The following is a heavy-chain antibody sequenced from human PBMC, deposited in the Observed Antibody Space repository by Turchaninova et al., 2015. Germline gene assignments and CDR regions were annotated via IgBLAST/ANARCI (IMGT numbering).Heavy chain of an antibody. D-gene: IGHD7-27*01. CDR2: SEPSDSYT. V-gene: IGHV5-10-1*03. J-gene: IGHJ6*02. CDR1: GNSFTSYW. Sequence: EVQLVQSGAAVKKPGESLRISCKGSGNSFTSYWISGVGQMPGKGREWMGRSEPSDSYTNYSPSCQGHVTISADKSISTAYLQWSSLKASDTAMYYCARLTGESYYGMDVWGQGTTVTVSS. CDR3: ARLTGESYYGMDV.